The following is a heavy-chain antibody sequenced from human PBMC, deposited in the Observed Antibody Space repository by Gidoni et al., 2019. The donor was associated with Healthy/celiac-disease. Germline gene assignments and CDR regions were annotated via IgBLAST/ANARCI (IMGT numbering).Heavy chain of an antibody. CDR2: ISYDGSNK. J-gene: IGHJ5*02. D-gene: IGHD6-13*01. Sequence: QVQLVESGGGVVQPGRSLRLSCSASGLPFSSYAMHCVRPAPGKALEWVAVISYDGSNKYYADSVKGRFTTSRDNSKTTLYLQMNILRAEDTAVYYCARDQAAADRGGGWFDPWGQGTLVTVSS. V-gene: IGHV3-30*04. CDR3: ARDQAAADRGGGWFDP. CDR1: GLPFSSYA.